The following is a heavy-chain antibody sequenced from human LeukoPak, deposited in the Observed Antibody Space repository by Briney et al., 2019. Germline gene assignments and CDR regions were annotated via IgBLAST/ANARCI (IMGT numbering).Heavy chain of an antibody. J-gene: IGHJ4*02. V-gene: IGHV5-10-1*01. CDR1: GYSFTSYW. D-gene: IGHD3-22*01. CDR2: IDPSDSYT. CDR3: SRSPQGLILDY. Sequence: GESLWISCKGSGYSFTSYWISLVRQMTGKGLEWMGRIDPSDSYTNYSPSFQGHVTISADKSINTAYLQWTSLKASDTAMYYCSRSPQGLILDYWGQGTLVTVSS.